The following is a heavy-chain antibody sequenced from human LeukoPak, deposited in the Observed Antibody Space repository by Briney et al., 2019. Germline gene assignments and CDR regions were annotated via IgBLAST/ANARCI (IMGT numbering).Heavy chain of an antibody. CDR3: ARDPYGSGSTPFDY. Sequence: SETLSLTCTVSGGSISSYYWSWIRQPPGKGLEWIGYIYYSGSTNYNPSLKSRVTISVDTSKNQFSLKLSSVTAADTAVYYCARDPYGSGSTPFDYWGQGTLVTVSS. D-gene: IGHD3-10*01. V-gene: IGHV4-59*01. CDR1: GGSISSYY. J-gene: IGHJ4*02. CDR2: IYYSGST.